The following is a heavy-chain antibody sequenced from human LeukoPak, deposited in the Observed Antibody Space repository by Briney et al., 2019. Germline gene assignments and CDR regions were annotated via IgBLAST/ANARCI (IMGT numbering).Heavy chain of an antibody. Sequence: SETLSLTCTVSGGSISSGSYYWSWIRQPAGKGLEWIGRIYTSGSTHYNPSLKSRVTISIDTSRNQFSLRLTSVTAADTAVYYCARRSLTALSWFDPWGQGALVTVSS. J-gene: IGHJ5*02. CDR3: ARRSLTALSWFDP. CDR1: GGSISSGSYY. CDR2: IYTSGST. V-gene: IGHV4-61*02. D-gene: IGHD5-18*01.